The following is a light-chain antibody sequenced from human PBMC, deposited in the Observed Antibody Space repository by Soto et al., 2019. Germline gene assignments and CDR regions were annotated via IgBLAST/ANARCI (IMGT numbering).Light chain of an antibody. CDR3: MQCKQLPVT. CDR2: EVS. V-gene: IGKV2D-29*01. CDR1: QSLLHRDGRTY. J-gene: IGKJ1*01. Sequence: EIVMPQKPLSLFVTSGQPAPTPCRSSQSLLHRDGRTYLYWYLQRPGQPPQVLIYEVSNRFSGVPDRFSGSGSGTDFTLKISRVEAEDVGLYYCMQCKQLPVTFGQGTKVDI.